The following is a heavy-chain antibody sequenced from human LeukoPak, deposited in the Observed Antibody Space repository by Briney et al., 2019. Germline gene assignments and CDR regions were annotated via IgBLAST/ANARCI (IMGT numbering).Heavy chain of an antibody. D-gene: IGHD4-17*01. CDR3: ARAFSDDYGDVYNWFDP. Sequence: GGSLRLSCAASGFTFSSYSMNWVRQAPGKGLGWVSSISSSSSYIYYADSVKGRFTISRDNAENSLYLQMNSLRAEDTAVYYCARAFSDDYGDVYNWFDPWGQGTLVTVSS. CDR1: GFTFSSYS. CDR2: ISSSSSYI. V-gene: IGHV3-21*01. J-gene: IGHJ5*02.